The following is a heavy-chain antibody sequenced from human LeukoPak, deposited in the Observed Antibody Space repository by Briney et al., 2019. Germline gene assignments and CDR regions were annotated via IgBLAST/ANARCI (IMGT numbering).Heavy chain of an antibody. D-gene: IGHD3-10*01. CDR3: AKDRDNWFDP. CDR2: ISYDGSNK. V-gene: IGHV3-30*18. Sequence: GRSLLLSCAASGFPFSSYGMHWVRPAPGKGLEWVAVISYDGSNKYYADSVKGRFTISRDNSKNTLYLQMNSLRAEDTAVYYCAKDRDNWFDPWGQGTLVTVSS. J-gene: IGHJ5*02. CDR1: GFPFSSYG.